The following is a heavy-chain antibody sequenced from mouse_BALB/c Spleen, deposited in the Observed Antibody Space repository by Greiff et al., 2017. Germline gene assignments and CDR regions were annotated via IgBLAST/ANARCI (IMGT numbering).Heavy chain of an antibody. V-gene: IGHV5-6-5*01. D-gene: IGHD2-4*01. CDR3: AREGGYDYDRGYAMDY. Sequence: EVMLVESGGGLVKPGGSLKLSCAASGFTFSSYAMSWVRQTPEKRLEWVASISSGGSTYYPDSVKGRFTISRDNARNILYLQMSSLRSEDTAMYYCAREGGYDYDRGYAMDYWGQGTSVTVSS. CDR1: GFTFSSYA. CDR2: ISSGGST. J-gene: IGHJ4*01.